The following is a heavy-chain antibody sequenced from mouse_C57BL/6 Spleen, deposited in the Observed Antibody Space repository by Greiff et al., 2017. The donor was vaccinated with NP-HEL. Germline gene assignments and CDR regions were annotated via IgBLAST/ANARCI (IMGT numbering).Heavy chain of an antibody. V-gene: IGHV1-18*01. Sequence: EVQLQESGPELVKSGASVKIPCKASGYTFTDYNMEWVKQRHGKSREWIGELNPNTGGTISNQKFKGKATLTVDKPSSTAYMELRSLTSEDTAVYYCARGLRFLPWFAYWGQGTLVTVSA. CDR3: ARGLRFLPWFAY. J-gene: IGHJ3*01. D-gene: IGHD1-1*01. CDR1: GYTFTDYN. CDR2: LNPNTGGT.